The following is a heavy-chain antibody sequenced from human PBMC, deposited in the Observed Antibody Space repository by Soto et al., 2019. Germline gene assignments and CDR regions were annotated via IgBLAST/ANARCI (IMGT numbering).Heavy chain of an antibody. CDR2: ISWNSGSI. Sequence: EVQLVESGGGLVQPGRSLRLSCAASGFTFDDYAMHWVRQAPGKGLEWVSGISWNSGSIGYADSVKGRFTISRDNAKNSLYLQMNSLRAEDTALYYCAKDRTAASGYYYYYMDVCGKGTTVTVSS. J-gene: IGHJ6*03. CDR1: GFTFDDYA. CDR3: AKDRTAASGYYYYYMDV. D-gene: IGHD2-15*01. V-gene: IGHV3-9*01.